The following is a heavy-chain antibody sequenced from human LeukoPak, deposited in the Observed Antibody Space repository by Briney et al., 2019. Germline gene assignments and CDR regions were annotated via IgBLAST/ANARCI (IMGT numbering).Heavy chain of an antibody. V-gene: IGHV3-30*03. CDR1: GFTFSSYD. D-gene: IGHD1-26*01. CDR2: ISYDGSNK. CDR3: ARLKLVGATIGYFDY. Sequence: GGSLRLSCAASGFTFSSYDMHWVRQAPGKGLEWVAVISYDGSNKYYADSVKGRFTISRDNSKNTLYLQMNSLRAEDTAVYYCARLKLVGATIGYFDYWGQGTLVTVSS. J-gene: IGHJ4*02.